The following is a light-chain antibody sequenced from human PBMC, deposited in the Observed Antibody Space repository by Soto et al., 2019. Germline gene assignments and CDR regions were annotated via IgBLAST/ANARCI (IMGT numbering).Light chain of an antibody. CDR3: QQFSSYPLT. V-gene: IGKV3-20*01. CDR2: DAS. J-gene: IGKJ4*01. CDR1: QSVSNS. Sequence: LSPGESAPLSCRTSQSVSNSLAWYQHKPGQAPRLLIYDASSRATGIPDRFSGGGSGTDFTLTISRLEPEDFAVYYCQQFSSYPLTFGGGTKVDIK.